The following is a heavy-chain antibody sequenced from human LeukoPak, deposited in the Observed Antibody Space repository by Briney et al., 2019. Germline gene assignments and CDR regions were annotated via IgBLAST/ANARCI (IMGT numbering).Heavy chain of an antibody. CDR1: GGSISGYY. Sequence: SETLSLTCTVSGGSISGYYWSWIRQPPGKGLEWIGYIYYRGSTNYNPPLMSRASISVDTSKNQFSLKLDSLTAADTAVYYCVRRGVLWFGELSYYYFDLWGRGTLVAVSS. D-gene: IGHD3-10*01. CDR2: IYYRGST. J-gene: IGHJ2*01. CDR3: VRRGVLWFGELSYYYFDL. V-gene: IGHV4-59*01.